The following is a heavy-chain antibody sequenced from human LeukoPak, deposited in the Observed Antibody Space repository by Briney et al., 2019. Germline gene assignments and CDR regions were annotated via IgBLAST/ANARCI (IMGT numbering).Heavy chain of an antibody. Sequence: GESLKISCRGSGYSFTSYWIGWVRQMPGKGLEWMGIIYPGNSDTRYSPSFQGKFTFSADKSISTAYLQWSGLKASDTAMYYCARLAYCGGDCYRTTRGYFQYWGQGTLVTVSS. V-gene: IGHV5-51*01. CDR3: ARLAYCGGDCYRTTRGYFQY. CDR1: GYSFTSYW. CDR2: IYPGNSDT. D-gene: IGHD2-21*02. J-gene: IGHJ1*01.